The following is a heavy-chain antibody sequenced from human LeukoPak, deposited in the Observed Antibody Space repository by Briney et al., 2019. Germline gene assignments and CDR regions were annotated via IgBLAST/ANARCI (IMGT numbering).Heavy chain of an antibody. J-gene: IGHJ4*02. Sequence: GGSLRLSCAASGFTFSSYAMSWVRQAPGKGLEWVSAISGSGGSTYYADSVKGRFTISRDNSKSTLYLQMNSLRAEDTAVYYCAKNPKGGYYFLDYWGQGTLVTVSS. CDR1: GFTFSSYA. CDR3: AKNPKGGYYFLDY. D-gene: IGHD3-22*01. CDR2: ISGSGGST. V-gene: IGHV3-23*01.